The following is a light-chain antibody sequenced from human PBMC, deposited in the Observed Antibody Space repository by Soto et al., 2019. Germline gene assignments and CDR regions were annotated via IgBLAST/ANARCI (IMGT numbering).Light chain of an antibody. J-gene: IGKJ4*01. Sequence: DIQMTQSPSSLSASVGDRVTITCRPSQTISRSLNWYQHKPGTAPRVLIYDAYTLSSGVPSRFSGSGSGTDFTLTISSLQPEDFATYYCQQSSNTPLTFGGGTKVDIK. CDR3: QQSSNTPLT. V-gene: IGKV1-39*01. CDR2: DAY. CDR1: QTISRS.